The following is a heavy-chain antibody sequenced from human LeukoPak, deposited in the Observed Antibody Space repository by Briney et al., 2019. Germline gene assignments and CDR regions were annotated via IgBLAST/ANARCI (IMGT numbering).Heavy chain of an antibody. J-gene: IGHJ4*02. CDR3: ARERGSSPSGRYYFDS. CDR1: GDSVSSKSAA. D-gene: IGHD6-6*01. CDR2: TYYRTKRYN. V-gene: IGHV6-1*01. Sequence: SQTLSLTCAISGDSVSSKSAAWNWIRQSPSRGLEWLGRTYYRTKRYNDHAVSVKSRITINPDTSRNQFSLQLNSVTPEDTAVYYCARERGSSPSGRYYFDSWGQGTLVTVSS.